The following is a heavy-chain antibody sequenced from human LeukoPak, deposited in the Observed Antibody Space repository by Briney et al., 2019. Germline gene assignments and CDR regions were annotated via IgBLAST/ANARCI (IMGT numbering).Heavy chain of an antibody. Sequence: ASVKVSCKASGGTFSSYANSWVRQAPGQGLEWMGRIIPIFGTANYAQKFQGRVTITTDESTSTAYMELSSLSSEDTAVYYCARGITMTLTPWKGNGNGYYFDYWGQGTLVTVSS. CDR2: IIPIFGTA. CDR3: ARGITMTLTPWKGNGNGYYFDY. CDR1: GGTFSSYA. V-gene: IGHV1-69*05. D-gene: IGHD3-22*01. J-gene: IGHJ4*02.